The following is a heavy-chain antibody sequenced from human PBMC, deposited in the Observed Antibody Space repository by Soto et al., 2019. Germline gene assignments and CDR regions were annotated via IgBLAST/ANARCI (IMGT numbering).Heavy chain of an antibody. CDR1: GFTFSDYY. Sequence: QVQLVESGGGLVKPGGSLRLSCAASGFTFSDYYMSWIRQAPGKGLEWVGTIYYDGTPYYSPSLKTRLTMSVDTSKNQFSLNLRSILAADTAFYYCARYFDTSQRPYFDHWGQGALVTVSS. D-gene: IGHD3-22*01. CDR3: ARYFDTSQRPYFDH. CDR2: IYYDGTP. V-gene: IGHV4-59*04. J-gene: IGHJ5*02.